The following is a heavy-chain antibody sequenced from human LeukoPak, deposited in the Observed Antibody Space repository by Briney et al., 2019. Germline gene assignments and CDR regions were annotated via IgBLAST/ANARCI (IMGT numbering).Heavy chain of an antibody. CDR3: ARDDCSSTSCYWGGWFDP. V-gene: IGHV1-18*01. CDR2: ISAYNGNT. CDR1: GYTFTSYG. J-gene: IGHJ5*02. Sequence: GASVKVSCKASGYTFTSYGISWVRQAPGHGLEWMGWISAYNGNTNYAQKLQGRVTMTTDTSTSTAYMELRSLRSDDTAVYYCARDDCSSTSCYWGGWFDPWGQGTLVTVSS. D-gene: IGHD2-2*01.